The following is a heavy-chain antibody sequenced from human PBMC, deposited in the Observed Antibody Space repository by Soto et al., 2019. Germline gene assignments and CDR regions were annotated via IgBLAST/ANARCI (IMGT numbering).Heavy chain of an antibody. CDR1: GFTFSSYA. Sequence: GGSLRLSCAASGFTFSSYAMHWVRQAPGKGLEWVAVISYDGSNKYYADSVKGRFTISRDNSKNTLYLQMNSLRAEDTAVYYCARDGDFDLIRAFDYWGQGTLVTVSS. J-gene: IGHJ4*02. D-gene: IGHD2-21*02. V-gene: IGHV3-30-3*01. CDR3: ARDGDFDLIRAFDY. CDR2: ISYDGSNK.